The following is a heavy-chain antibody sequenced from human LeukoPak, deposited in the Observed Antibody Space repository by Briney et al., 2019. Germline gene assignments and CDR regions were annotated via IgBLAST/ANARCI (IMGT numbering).Heavy chain of an antibody. CDR3: ARLGYYDSSGYIFDY. CDR2: IYPGDSDT. V-gene: IGHV5-51*01. CDR1: GYSFTNYW. Sequence: GESLKISCKGSGYSFTNYWIGWVRQMPGKGLGWMGIIYPGDSDTRYSPSFQGQVTISADKSISTAYLQWSSLKASDTAMYYCARLGYYDSSGYIFDYWGQGTLVTVSS. D-gene: IGHD3-22*01. J-gene: IGHJ4*02.